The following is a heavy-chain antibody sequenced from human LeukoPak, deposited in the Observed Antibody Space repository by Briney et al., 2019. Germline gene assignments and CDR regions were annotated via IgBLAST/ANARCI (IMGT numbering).Heavy chain of an antibody. J-gene: IGHJ4*02. CDR3: AKHAGTTRQTKDY. Sequence: GGSLRLSCAVSGGIFNNYAMSWVRQAPGRGLEWVSVISASGGSTYYADSVKGRFTISRDNSNNRLYLEMNSLRAEDTAVYYCAKHAGTTRQTKDYWGQGTLVTVSS. CDR2: ISASGGST. CDR1: GGIFNNYA. V-gene: IGHV3-23*01. D-gene: IGHD1-1*01.